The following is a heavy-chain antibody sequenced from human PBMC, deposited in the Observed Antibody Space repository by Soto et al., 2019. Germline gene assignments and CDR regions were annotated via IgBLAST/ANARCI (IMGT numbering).Heavy chain of an antibody. J-gene: IGHJ4*02. CDR2: ISSSSSTI. D-gene: IGHD2-15*01. Sequence: GGSLRLSCAASGFTFSSYSMNWVRQAPGKGLEWVSYISSSSSTIYYADSVKGRFTISRDNAKNSLYLQMNSLRAEDTAVYYCARGVAATPDRYYFDYWGQGTLVTVSS. V-gene: IGHV3-48*01. CDR3: ARGVAATPDRYYFDY. CDR1: GFTFSSYS.